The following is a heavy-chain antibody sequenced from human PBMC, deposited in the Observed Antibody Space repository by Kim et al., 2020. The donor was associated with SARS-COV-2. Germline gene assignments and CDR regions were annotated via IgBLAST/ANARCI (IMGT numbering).Heavy chain of an antibody. CDR1: GFTFKTYT. CDR3: VKDERADNTGYTDY. V-gene: IGHV3-23*01. Sequence: GGSLRLSCAASGFTFKTYTMSWVRQAPGKGLEWVSAITGNGGSTYYVDSVKGRFTVSRDNSKNMLYLQMNSLRAEDTAVYYCVKDERADNTGYTDYWGQGTLVIVSS. CDR2: ITGNGGST. D-gene: IGHD1-1*01. J-gene: IGHJ4*02.